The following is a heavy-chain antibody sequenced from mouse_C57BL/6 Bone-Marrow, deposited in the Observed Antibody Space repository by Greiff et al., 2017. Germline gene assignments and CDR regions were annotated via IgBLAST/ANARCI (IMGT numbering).Heavy chain of an antibody. CDR1: GFTFSSYT. V-gene: IGHV5-9*01. CDR3: ARLRAWFAY. Sequence: EVQRVESGGGLVKPGGSLKLSCAASGFTFSSYTMSWVRQTPEKRLEWVATISGGGGNTYYPDSVKGRFTISRDNAKNTLYLQMSRLRSEDTALYYCARLRAWFAYWGQGTLVTVSA. J-gene: IGHJ3*01. D-gene: IGHD1-1*01. CDR2: ISGGGGNT.